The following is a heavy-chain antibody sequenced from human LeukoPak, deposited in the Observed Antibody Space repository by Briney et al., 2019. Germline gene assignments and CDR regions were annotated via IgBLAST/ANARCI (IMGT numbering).Heavy chain of an antibody. J-gene: IGHJ4*02. V-gene: IGHV3-48*03. CDR3: ARVSLAAPEDY. Sequence: PGGSLRLSCAASGFTFSSYEVNWVRQAPGKGLEWVSYISSSGSTIYYADSVKGRFTISRDNAKNSLYLQMNSLRAEDTAVYYCARVSLAAPEDYWGQGTLVTVSS. CDR2: ISSSGSTI. D-gene: IGHD6-13*01. CDR1: GFTFSSYE.